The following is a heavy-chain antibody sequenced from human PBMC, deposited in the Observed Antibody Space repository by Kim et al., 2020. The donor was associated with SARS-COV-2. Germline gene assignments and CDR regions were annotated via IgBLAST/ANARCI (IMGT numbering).Heavy chain of an antibody. CDR2: SNSST. Sequence: SNSSTDYSPSFQGHVTISADKSISTAYLQWSSLKASDTAMYYCARHRGDYWGQGTLVTVSS. J-gene: IGHJ4*02. CDR3: ARHRGDY. V-gene: IGHV5-10-1*01.